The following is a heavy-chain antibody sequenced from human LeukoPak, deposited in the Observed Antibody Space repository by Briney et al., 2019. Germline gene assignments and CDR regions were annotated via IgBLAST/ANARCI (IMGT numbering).Heavy chain of an antibody. CDR2: IIPILGIA. CDR1: GGTFSSYA. Sequence: GSSVKVSCKASGGTFSSYAISWVRQAPGQGLEWMGRIIPILGIANYAQKFQGRVTITADKSTSTAYMELSSLRSEDTAVYYCAREGVTMVRGRGYYFDYWGQGTLVTVSS. V-gene: IGHV1-69*04. J-gene: IGHJ4*02. CDR3: AREGVTMVRGRGYYFDY. D-gene: IGHD3-10*01.